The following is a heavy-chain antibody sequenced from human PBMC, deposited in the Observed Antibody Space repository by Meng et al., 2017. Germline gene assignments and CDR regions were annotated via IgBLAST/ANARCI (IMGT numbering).Heavy chain of an antibody. J-gene: IGHJ3*02. CDR2: IYYSGST. CDR3: VRVITMVRGLFLNAFDI. CDR1: GGSISSGGYY. Sequence: SETLSLTCTVSGGSISSGGYYWSWIRQHPGKGLEWIGYIYYSGSTYYNPSLKSRVTISVDTSKNQFSLKLSSVTAADTAVYYCVRVITMVRGLFLNAFDIWGQGTMVTVSS. V-gene: IGHV4-31*03. D-gene: IGHD3-10*01.